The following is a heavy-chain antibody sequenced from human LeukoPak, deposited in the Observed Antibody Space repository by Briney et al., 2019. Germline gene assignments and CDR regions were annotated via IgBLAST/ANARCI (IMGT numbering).Heavy chain of an antibody. CDR1: GYTFTSYG. CDR3: ARDDMDPDEDYYYYGMDV. Sequence: GASVKVSCKASGYTFTSYGISWVRQAPGQGLEWMGWISAYNGNTNYAQKLQGRVTMTTDTSTSTAYMELRSLRSDDTAVYYCARDDMDPDEDYYYYGMDVWGQGTTVTVSS. V-gene: IGHV1-18*01. D-gene: IGHD3-9*01. J-gene: IGHJ6*02. CDR2: ISAYNGNT.